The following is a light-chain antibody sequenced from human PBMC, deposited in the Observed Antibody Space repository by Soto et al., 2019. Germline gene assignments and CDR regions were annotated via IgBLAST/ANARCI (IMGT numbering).Light chain of an antibody. V-gene: IGLV1-44*01. J-gene: IGLJ2*01. Sequence: QSVLTQPPSASGTPGQRVTISCSGSSSNIGSYTVNWYQQRPGTAPKLLIYSNNQRPSGVPDRFSGSKSGTSDSLAISGLQSEDEADYYCAAWDDSLNGVVFGGGTKLTVL. CDR2: SNN. CDR1: SSNIGSYT. CDR3: AAWDDSLNGVV.